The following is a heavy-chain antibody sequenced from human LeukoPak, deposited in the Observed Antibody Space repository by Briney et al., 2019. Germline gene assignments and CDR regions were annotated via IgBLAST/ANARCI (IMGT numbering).Heavy chain of an antibody. Sequence: PGGSLRLSCAASGFTFSSYEMNWVRQAPGKGLEWVSYISSSGSTIYYADSVKGRFTISRDNAKNSLYLQMNSLRAEDTAVYYCARGFEYSGYDSRNFDYWGQGTLATVSS. J-gene: IGHJ4*02. D-gene: IGHD5-12*01. V-gene: IGHV3-48*03. CDR1: GFTFSSYE. CDR3: ARGFEYSGYDSRNFDY. CDR2: ISSSGSTI.